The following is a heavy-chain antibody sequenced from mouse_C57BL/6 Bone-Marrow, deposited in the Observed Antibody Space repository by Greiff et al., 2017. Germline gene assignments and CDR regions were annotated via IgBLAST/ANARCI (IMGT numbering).Heavy chain of an antibody. CDR3: ARDGNPFDY. V-gene: IGHV5-4*01. D-gene: IGHD2-1*01. Sequence: DVKLVESGGGLVKPGGSLKLSCAASGFTFSSYAMSWVRQTPEKRLEWVATISDGGSYTYSPDNVKGRFTISRDNAKNNLYLQMSHLKSEDTAMYYCARDGNPFDYWGQGTTLTVSS. CDR1: GFTFSSYA. J-gene: IGHJ2*01. CDR2: ISDGGSYT.